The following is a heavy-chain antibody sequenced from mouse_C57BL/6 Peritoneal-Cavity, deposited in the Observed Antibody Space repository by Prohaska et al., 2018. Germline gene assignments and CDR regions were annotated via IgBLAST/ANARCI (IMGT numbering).Heavy chain of an antibody. V-gene: IGHV1-59*01. CDR3: ARVDGYLGYFDV. Sequence: QVQLQQPGAELVRPGTSVKLSCKASGYTFTSYWMHWVKQRPGQGLEWIGVIDPSDSYTNYNQKLRGNVTLTVDTSSSTAYMQLSRLTSEDSAVYYCARVDGYLGYFDVWGTGTTVTVSS. D-gene: IGHD2-3*01. J-gene: IGHJ1*03. CDR2: IDPSDSYT. CDR1: GYTFTSYW.